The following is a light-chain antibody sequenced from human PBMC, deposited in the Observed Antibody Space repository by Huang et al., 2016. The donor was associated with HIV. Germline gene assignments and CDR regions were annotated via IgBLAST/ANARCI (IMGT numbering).Light chain of an antibody. CDR2: ASS. CDR3: HQYGNSPQT. J-gene: IGKJ2*01. V-gene: IGKV3-20*01. Sequence: IVLTQSPGTLSLSPGERATLSCRASQSIYSNYLAWYQQKPGQAPRVLISASSSRAAGIPDRFSGSGSGTDFTLTISRLEPEDFALYFCHQYGNSPQTFGQGTKVDI. CDR1: QSIYSNY.